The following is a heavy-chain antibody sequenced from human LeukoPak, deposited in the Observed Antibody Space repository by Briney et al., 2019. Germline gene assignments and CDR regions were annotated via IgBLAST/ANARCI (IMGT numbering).Heavy chain of an antibody. CDR3: ARHGPLFYYYDSSGYWGPFDY. CDR1: GGSISSYY. J-gene: IGHJ4*02. V-gene: IGHV4-59*08. CDR2: IYYSGST. D-gene: IGHD3-22*01. Sequence: PSETLSLTCTVSGGSISSYYWSWIRQPPGKGLEWIGYIYYSGSTNYNPSLKSRVTISVDTSKNQFSLKLSSVTAADTAVYYCARHGPLFYYYDSSGYWGPFDYWGQGTLVTVSS.